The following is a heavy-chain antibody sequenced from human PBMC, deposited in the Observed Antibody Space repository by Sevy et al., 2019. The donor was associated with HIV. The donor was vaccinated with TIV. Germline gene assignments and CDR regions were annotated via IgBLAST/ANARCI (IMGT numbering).Heavy chain of an antibody. D-gene: IGHD3-16*01. CDR1: GFTFSANW. CDR2: IKGDGSDK. CDR3: APGTFGRVES. Sequence: GGSLRLSCAASGFTFSANWMNWVRQAPGKGLEWVANIKGDGSDKHYVDSVEGRFTISRDNAKHLLYLQMNSLRVEDTAVYYCAPGTFGRVESWGQGTLVTVSS. V-gene: IGHV3-7*01. J-gene: IGHJ4*02.